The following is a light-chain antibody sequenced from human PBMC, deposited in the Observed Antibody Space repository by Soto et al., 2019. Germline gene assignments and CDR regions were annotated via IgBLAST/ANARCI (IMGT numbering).Light chain of an antibody. CDR3: QQYNAYPWT. CDR1: QSISSW. Sequence: DIQMTQSPSTLSASVGGRFTSTCRASQSISSWLAWYQQKPGKAPKLLIYKASTLESGVPSNFSGSGSGTEFSLTISSLQPEDFATYYCQQYNAYPWTFGQGTKVDIK. V-gene: IGKV1-5*03. CDR2: KAS. J-gene: IGKJ1*01.